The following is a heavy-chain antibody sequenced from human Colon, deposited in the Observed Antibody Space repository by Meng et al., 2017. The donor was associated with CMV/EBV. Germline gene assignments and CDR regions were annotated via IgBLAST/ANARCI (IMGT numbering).Heavy chain of an antibody. D-gene: IGHD2-15*01. Sequence: ESLKISCAASGLTFNGYGLHWVRQPPGKGLDWIGEINHSGSTNYNPSLKSRVTISVDTSKKQFSLKLSSVTAADTAVYYCAIDTTLNCSGGSCYDYWGQGTLVTVSS. CDR3: AIDTTLNCSGGSCYDY. J-gene: IGHJ4*02. CDR2: INHSGST. CDR1: GLTFNGYG. V-gene: IGHV4-34*08.